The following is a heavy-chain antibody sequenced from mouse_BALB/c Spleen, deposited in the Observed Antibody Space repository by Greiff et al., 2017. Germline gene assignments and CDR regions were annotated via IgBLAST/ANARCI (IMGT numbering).Heavy chain of an antibody. J-gene: IGHJ4*01. CDR3: ARSLRGNAMDY. CDR1: GFTFSSFG. Sequence: VQLKESGGGLVQPGGSRKLSCAASGFTFSSFGMHWVRQAPEKGLEWVAYISSGSSTIYYADTVKGRFTISRDNPKNTLFLQMTSLRSEDTAMYYCARSLRGNAMDYWGQGTSVTVSS. CDR2: ISSGSSTI. V-gene: IGHV5-17*02.